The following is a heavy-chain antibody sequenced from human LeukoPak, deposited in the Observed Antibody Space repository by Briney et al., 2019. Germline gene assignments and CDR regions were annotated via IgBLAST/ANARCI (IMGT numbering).Heavy chain of an antibody. J-gene: IGHJ4*02. Sequence: SETLSLTCGVYGASFTANYWSWVSQPPGKGLEWVGEINHRGRSNYNPSLNSRITISVDASKRQFSLKLSSVAAADTAVYYCASARWDYWGQGVLVTVSS. CDR3: ASARWDY. CDR1: GASFTANY. V-gene: IGHV4-34*01. CDR2: INHRGRS. D-gene: IGHD5-24*01.